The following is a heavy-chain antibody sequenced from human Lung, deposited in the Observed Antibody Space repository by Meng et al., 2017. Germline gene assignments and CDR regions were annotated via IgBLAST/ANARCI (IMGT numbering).Heavy chain of an antibody. V-gene: IGHV3-15*01. J-gene: IGHJ4*01. CDR3: QWLSTHPPDQ. CDR1: GFTFSNAW. CDR2: IKSKTDGETA. Sequence: LGGLGGDLVEPGGALRLSGAASGFTFSNAWMSWVGQAPGKGLELVGRIKSKTDGETADYAAPVKGRFTISRDDSQNTLYLQMNSLKTEDTAVYYCQWLSTHPPDQWGQGTLVTVSS. D-gene: IGHD3-22*01.